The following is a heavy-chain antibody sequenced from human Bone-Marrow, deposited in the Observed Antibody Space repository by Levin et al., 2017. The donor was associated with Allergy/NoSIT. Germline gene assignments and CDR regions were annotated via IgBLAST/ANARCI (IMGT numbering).Heavy chain of an antibody. J-gene: IGHJ6*02. D-gene: IGHD3-3*01. CDR2: IYSGGST. CDR3: ARDRSITIFGVVILCSLGRFGVCGGALLGHEYYYGMDV. Sequence: GGSLRLSCAASGFTVSSNYMSWVRQAPGKGLEWVSVIYSGGSTYYADSVKGRFTISRDNSKNTLYLQMNSLRAEDTAVYYCARDRSITIFGVVILCSLGRFGVCGGALLGHEYYYGMDVWGQGTTVTVSS. V-gene: IGHV3-53*01. CDR1: GFTVSSNY.